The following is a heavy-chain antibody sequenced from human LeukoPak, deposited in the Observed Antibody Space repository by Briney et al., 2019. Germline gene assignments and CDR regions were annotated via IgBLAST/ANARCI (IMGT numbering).Heavy chain of an antibody. V-gene: IGHV4-59*01. D-gene: IGHD4-23*01. J-gene: IGHJ2*01. CDR3: ARDLEHGGNSIWYFDL. Sequence: PSETLSLTCTISGGSISSYYWSWIRQPPGKGLEWTGYVYYRGTTNYNPSLKSRVTISVDTSKNQFSLNLNSVTAADTAVYYCARDLEHGGNSIWYFDLWGRGTLVTVSS. CDR2: VYYRGTT. CDR1: GGSISSYY.